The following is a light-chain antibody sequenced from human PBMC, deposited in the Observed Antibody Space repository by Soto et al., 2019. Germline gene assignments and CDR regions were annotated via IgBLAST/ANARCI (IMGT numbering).Light chain of an antibody. V-gene: IGLV1-47*01. CDR3: AAWDDSLSAGV. J-gene: IGLJ3*02. CDR2: RDD. Sequence: QSVLTQPRSTSGTPGQRVTISCSGRTSNIGTNFVYWYHQLPGTAPKLLIYRDDQRPSGVPDRFSGSKSGTSASLAISGLRSEDEADYYCAAWDDSLSAGVFGGGTKLTVL. CDR1: TSNIGTNF.